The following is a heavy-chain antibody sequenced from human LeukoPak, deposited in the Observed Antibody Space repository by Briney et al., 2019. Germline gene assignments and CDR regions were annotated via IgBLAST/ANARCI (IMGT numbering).Heavy chain of an antibody. Sequence: RGCLRLSCAASGFTFSSYIMNWVRQAPGKGLGWVSFISSSSSYISYADSVKGRFTISRDNAKNSLYLQMNSLRAEDTAVYYCARLYDSSYYFDYWGQGTLVTVSP. V-gene: IGHV3-21*01. CDR3: ARLYDSSYYFDY. CDR1: GFTFSSYI. D-gene: IGHD3-22*01. J-gene: IGHJ4*02. CDR2: ISSSSSYI.